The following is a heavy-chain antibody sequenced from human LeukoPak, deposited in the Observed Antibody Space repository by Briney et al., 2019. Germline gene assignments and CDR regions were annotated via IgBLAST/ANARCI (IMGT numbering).Heavy chain of an antibody. J-gene: IGHJ4*02. CDR3: AREDYDILTGYFSNFDY. Sequence: GGSLRLSCAASGFTLSSYEMNWVRQAPGKGLEWVSYISSSGSTIYYADSVKGRFTISRDNAKNSLYLQMNSLRAEDTAVYYCAREDYDILTGYFSNFDYWGQGTLVTVSS. D-gene: IGHD3-9*01. CDR1: GFTLSSYE. V-gene: IGHV3-48*03. CDR2: ISSSGSTI.